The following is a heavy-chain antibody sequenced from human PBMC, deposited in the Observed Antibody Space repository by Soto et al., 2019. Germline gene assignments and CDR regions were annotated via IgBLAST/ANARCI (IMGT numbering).Heavy chain of an antibody. J-gene: IGHJ4*02. Sequence: SLRLSCAASGFTFDGYAMHWVRQAPGKGLEWVSGISWNSGSIGYADSVKGRFTISRDNAKNSLYLQMNSLRAEDTALYYCAKARYYYDSKGVFDYWGQGTLVTVSS. CDR1: GFTFDGYA. V-gene: IGHV3-9*01. CDR3: AKARYYYDSKGVFDY. D-gene: IGHD3-22*01. CDR2: ISWNSGSI.